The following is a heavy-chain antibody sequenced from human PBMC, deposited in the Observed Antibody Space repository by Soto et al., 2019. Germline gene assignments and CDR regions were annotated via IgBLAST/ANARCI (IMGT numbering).Heavy chain of an antibody. CDR2: IYYSGST. Sequence: SETLSLTCTVSGGSISSSSYYWGWIRQPPGKGLEWIGYIYYSGSTNYNPSLKSRVTTSVDTSKNQFSLKLSSVTAADTAVYYCARVSDFWSGYLNFYMDVWGKGTTVTVSS. V-gene: IGHV4-61*05. CDR3: ARVSDFWSGYLNFYMDV. CDR1: GGSISSSSYY. D-gene: IGHD3-3*01. J-gene: IGHJ6*03.